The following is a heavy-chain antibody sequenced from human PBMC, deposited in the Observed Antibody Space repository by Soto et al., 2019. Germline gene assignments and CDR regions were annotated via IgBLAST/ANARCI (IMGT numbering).Heavy chain of an antibody. V-gene: IGHV4-39*01. CDR1: SAPVSSTTYT. D-gene: IGHD1-26*01. Sequence: SETLSLTCTVSSAPVSSTTYTWGWIRQPPGKGLEWVASVYYGGRSYYNPTLNSRVTISVDTSKNQFSLKMTSVTAADTAVYYCARTPLLWGQGALVTVS. CDR3: ARTPLL. J-gene: IGHJ4*02. CDR2: VYYGGRS.